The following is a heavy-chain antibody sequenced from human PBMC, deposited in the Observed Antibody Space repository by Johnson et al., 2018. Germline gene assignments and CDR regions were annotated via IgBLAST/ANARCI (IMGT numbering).Heavy chain of an antibody. J-gene: IGHJ1*01. CDR1: GFTLSSYW. D-gene: IGHD4-17*01. V-gene: IGHV3-7*01. Sequence: QLVESGGGLVEPGGSLRLSCAVSGFTLSSYWMSWVRQAPGKGLEWVANINQDGSEKYYVDSVKGRFTISRDNAKNSLYLHMNSLRAEDTAVYYCARGLYGDYGDVEYFQHWGQGTLVTVSS. CDR2: INQDGSEK. CDR3: ARGLYGDYGDVEYFQH.